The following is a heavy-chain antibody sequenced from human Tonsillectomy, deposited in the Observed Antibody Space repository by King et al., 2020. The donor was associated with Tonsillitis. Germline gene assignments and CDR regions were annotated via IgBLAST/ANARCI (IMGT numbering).Heavy chain of an antibody. D-gene: IGHD3-16*02. J-gene: IGHJ4*02. CDR3: AKVVYDHVWGIYRHDY. V-gene: IGHV4-34*01. Sequence: VQLQQWGAGLLKPSETLSLTCAVYGGSFTGYYWSWIRQPPGKGLEWIGEINHSGSTNYNPSLKSRVTISVDTSKNQFSLKLSSVTAADTAVYYCAKVVYDHVWGIYRHDYWGQGTPVTVSS. CDR2: INHSGST. CDR1: GGSFTGYY.